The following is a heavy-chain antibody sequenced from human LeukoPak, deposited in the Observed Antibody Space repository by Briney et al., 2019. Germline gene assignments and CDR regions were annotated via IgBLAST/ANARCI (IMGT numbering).Heavy chain of an antibody. D-gene: IGHD1-14*01. CDR3: ARGPPEHPQGY. Sequence: ASVKVSCKASGYTFTSYDINWVRQATGQGLEWMGWINPSSGNTGFAQKFQGRVTMTRNTSISTAYMELSSLTPEDTAVYYCARGPPEHPQGYWGQGTLVTVSS. CDR1: GYTFTSYD. CDR2: INPSSGNT. V-gene: IGHV1-8*01. J-gene: IGHJ4*02.